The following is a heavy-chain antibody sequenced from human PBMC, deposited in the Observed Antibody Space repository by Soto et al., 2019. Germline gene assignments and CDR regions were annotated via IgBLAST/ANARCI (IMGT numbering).Heavy chain of an antibody. CDR2: VYSSGSA. CDR3: ARWSHTYALDI. Sequence: QVQLQESGPGLVKPSETLSLTCTVSGASLSSYYWTWIRQPAGKGLEYIGHVYSSGSAYYNPSLKSRVTMSIDTSKNHFSLRLSSLTAADTAVYYCARWSHTYALDIWGQGTVVTVSS. D-gene: IGHD3-3*01. CDR1: GASLSSYY. V-gene: IGHV4-4*07. J-gene: IGHJ3*02.